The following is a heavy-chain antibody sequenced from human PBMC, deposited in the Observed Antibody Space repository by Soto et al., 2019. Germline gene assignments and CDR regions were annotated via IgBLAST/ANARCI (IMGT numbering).Heavy chain of an antibody. CDR2: ISFDAANE. V-gene: IGHV3-30-3*01. J-gene: IGHJ4*02. CDR3: ARDEVYVTKMVYVSAIDF. Sequence: QVQLVESGGGVVQPWRSLRLSCAASGFMFRNHAMHWVLHAPGKGLDWVAVISFDAANEFYADSVKGRVTIYRDNCKNTLYLQMTSLRAEDTVVYDCARDEVYVTKMVYVSAIDFWGQGSLVTVSS. CDR1: GFMFRNHA. D-gene: IGHD2-8*01.